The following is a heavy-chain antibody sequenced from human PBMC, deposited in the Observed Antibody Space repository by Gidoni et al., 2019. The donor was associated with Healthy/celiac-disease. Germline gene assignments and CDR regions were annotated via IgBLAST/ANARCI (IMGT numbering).Heavy chain of an antibody. J-gene: IGHJ4*02. D-gene: IGHD3-22*01. CDR2: ISSSSSYI. CDR3: ARAKDEYYYDSSGYAAIDY. V-gene: IGHV3-21*01. CDR1: GFTFSRSS. Sequence: EVQLVESGGGLVKPGGSLRLSCAASGFTFSRSSMPWVRQAPGKGLEWVSSISSSSSYIYYADSVKGRFTNSRDNAKNSLYLQMNSLRAEDTAVYYCARAKDEYYYDSSGYAAIDYWGQGTLVTVSS.